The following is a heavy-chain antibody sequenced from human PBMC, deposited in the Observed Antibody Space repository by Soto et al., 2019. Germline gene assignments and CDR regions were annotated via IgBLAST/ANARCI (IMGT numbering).Heavy chain of an antibody. J-gene: IGHJ6*02. V-gene: IGHV3-23*01. CDR3: AKAPRGGPTENYYYYGMDV. CDR1: GFTFSSYA. Sequence: EVQLLESGGGLVQPGGSLRLSCAASGFTFSSYAMSWVRQAPGKGLAWVSAISGSGGSTYYADSVKGRFTISRDNSKNTLYLQMNSLRAEDTAVYYCAKAPRGGPTENYYYYGMDVWGQGTTVTVSS. D-gene: IGHD1-26*01. CDR2: ISGSGGST.